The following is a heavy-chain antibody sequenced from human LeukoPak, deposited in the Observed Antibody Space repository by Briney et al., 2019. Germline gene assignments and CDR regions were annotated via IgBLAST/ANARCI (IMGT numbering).Heavy chain of an antibody. Sequence: ASVKVSCKASGGTFSSYAISWVRQAPGQGLEWMGRIIPILGIANYAQKFQGRVTITADKSTSTACMELSSLRSEDTAVYYCAREDYDSSGYYGFDYWGQGTLVTVSS. CDR1: GGTFSSYA. D-gene: IGHD3-22*01. J-gene: IGHJ4*02. CDR3: AREDYDSSGYYGFDY. CDR2: IIPILGIA. V-gene: IGHV1-69*04.